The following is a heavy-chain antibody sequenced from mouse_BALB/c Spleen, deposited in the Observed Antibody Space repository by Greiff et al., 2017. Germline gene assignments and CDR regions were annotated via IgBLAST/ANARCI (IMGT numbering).Heavy chain of an antibody. CDR1: GYAFTNYL. V-gene: IGHV1-54*01. J-gene: IGHJ2*01. Sequence: QVQLKESGAELVRPGTSVKVSCKASGYAFTNYLIEWVKQRPGQGLEWIGVINPGSGGTNYNEKFKGKATLTADKSSSTAYMQLSSLTSDDSAVYFCAREGDYFDYWGQGTTITVSS. CDR3: AREGDYFDY. CDR2: INPGSGGT.